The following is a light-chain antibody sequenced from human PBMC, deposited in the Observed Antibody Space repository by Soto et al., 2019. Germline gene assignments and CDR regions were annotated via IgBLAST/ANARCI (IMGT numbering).Light chain of an antibody. J-gene: IGLJ1*01. Sequence: QSALTQPASVSGSPGQSITISCTGTSSDVGGYNYVSWYQQHPGKAPKLMIYDVSNRPSGVSNRFSGSKSGNTASLTISGLQAEDEADYYCSSYTSSSPLYVFGTGTKLPS. CDR2: DVS. CDR3: SSYTSSSPLYV. CDR1: SSDVGGYNY. V-gene: IGLV2-14*01.